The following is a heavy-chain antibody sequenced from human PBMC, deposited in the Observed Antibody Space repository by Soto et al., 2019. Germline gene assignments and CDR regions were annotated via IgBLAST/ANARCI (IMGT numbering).Heavy chain of an antibody. V-gene: IGHV1-3*01. Sequence: ASVKVSCKASGYTFTSYAMHWVRQAPGQRLEWMGWINAGNGNTKYSQKFQGRVTITRDTSASTAYMELSSLRSEDTAVYYCARVTWFGGNYYYYYMDVWGKGTTVTVSS. J-gene: IGHJ6*03. D-gene: IGHD3-10*01. CDR1: GYTFTSYA. CDR3: ARVTWFGGNYYYYYMDV. CDR2: INAGNGNT.